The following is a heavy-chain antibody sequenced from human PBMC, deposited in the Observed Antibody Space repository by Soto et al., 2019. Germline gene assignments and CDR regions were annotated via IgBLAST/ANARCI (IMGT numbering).Heavy chain of an antibody. CDR3: AKAGRWLQLDY. Sequence: PGGSLRLSCAASGFTFDDYAMHWVRQAPGKGLEWVSGISWNSGSIGYADSVKGRFTISRDNAKNSLYLQMNSLRAEDTALYYCAKAGRWLQLDYWGRGTLVTVSS. J-gene: IGHJ4*02. V-gene: IGHV3-9*01. CDR2: ISWNSGSI. D-gene: IGHD5-12*01. CDR1: GFTFDDYA.